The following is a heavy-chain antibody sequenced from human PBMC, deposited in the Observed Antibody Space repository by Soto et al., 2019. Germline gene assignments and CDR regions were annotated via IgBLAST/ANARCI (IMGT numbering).Heavy chain of an antibody. D-gene: IGHD2-15*01. CDR3: AREGAEVGYCSGGSCHTNYLAYGMDV. CDR1: AYAFTSYY. V-gene: IGHV1-2*04. Sequence: SANVYCKACAYAFTSYYMHFVRRAPVQGLEWMGWINPNSGGTNYAQKFQGWVTMTRDTSISTAYMELSRLRSDDTAVYYCAREGAEVGYCSGGSCHTNYLAYGMDVWG. CDR2: INPNSGGT. J-gene: IGHJ6*02.